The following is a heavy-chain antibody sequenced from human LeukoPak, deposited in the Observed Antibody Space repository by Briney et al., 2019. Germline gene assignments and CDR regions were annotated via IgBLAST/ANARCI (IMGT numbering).Heavy chain of an antibody. CDR3: ARVLGAANTDYLDY. CDR1: GASISSRTYY. V-gene: IGHV4-39*01. CDR2: ISYTGST. Sequence: PSETLSLTCTVSGASISSRTYYWGWLRQPPGKGLEWLGSISYTGSTHYNPSFKSRVTISGDTSKNQFSLRLSSVTAADTAVYFCARVLGAANTDYLDYWGQGTPVTVSS. D-gene: IGHD6-13*01. J-gene: IGHJ4*02.